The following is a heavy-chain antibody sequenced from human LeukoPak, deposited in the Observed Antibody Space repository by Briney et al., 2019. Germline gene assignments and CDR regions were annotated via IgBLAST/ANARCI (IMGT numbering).Heavy chain of an antibody. J-gene: IGHJ6*02. CDR2: IYYSGST. Sequence: SETLSLTCTVSGGSISSYYWSWIRQPPGKGLEWIGYIYYSGSTNYNPSLKSRVTISVDTSKNQFSLQLSSVTAADTAVYYCARDRIYDFWSGYSGYYYYYGMDVWGQGTTVTVSS. D-gene: IGHD3-3*01. CDR1: GGSISSYY. CDR3: ARDRIYDFWSGYSGYYYYYGMDV. V-gene: IGHV4-59*01.